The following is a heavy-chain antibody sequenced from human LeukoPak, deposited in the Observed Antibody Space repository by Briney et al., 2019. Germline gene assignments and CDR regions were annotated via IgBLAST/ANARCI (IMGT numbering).Heavy chain of an antibody. D-gene: IGHD3-10*01. CDR3: VRDDSGSVIRGVLHY. Sequence: GSSLRLSCAASGFTFSSYAIHWVRQAPGKGLEWVSVIYLDGSKIYYADSVKGRFTLSRDNSKNTLYLQMNSLIAEDTAVYYCVRDDSGSVIRGVLHYCGQGALVTVSS. J-gene: IGHJ4*02. V-gene: IGHV3-33*08. CDR2: IYLDGSKI. CDR1: GFTFSSYA.